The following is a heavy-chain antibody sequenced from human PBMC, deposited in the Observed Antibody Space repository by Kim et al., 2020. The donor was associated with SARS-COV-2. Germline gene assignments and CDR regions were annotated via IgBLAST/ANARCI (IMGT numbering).Heavy chain of an antibody. CDR3: VKVVVLSGATVRGWFDS. J-gene: IGHJ5*01. D-gene: IGHD2-2*01. V-gene: IGHV3-23*01. Sequence: VKGRFTISRDNSKNTLNLQMNRLRVEDTAIYYCVKVVVLSGATVRGWFDSWGQGTLVTVPS.